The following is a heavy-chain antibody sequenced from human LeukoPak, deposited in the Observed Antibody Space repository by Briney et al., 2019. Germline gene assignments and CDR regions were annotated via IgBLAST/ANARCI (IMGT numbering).Heavy chain of an antibody. CDR2: ISGSGGST. Sequence: PPGGSLRLSCATTGFIFNNFVMHWVRQAPGKGLEWVSAISGSGGSTYYADSVKGRFTISRDNSKNTLYLQMNSLRAEDTAVYYCAKSLLYYYDRGAFDIWGQGTMVTVSS. J-gene: IGHJ3*02. V-gene: IGHV3-23*01. CDR1: GFIFNNFV. CDR3: AKSLLYYYDRGAFDI. D-gene: IGHD3-22*01.